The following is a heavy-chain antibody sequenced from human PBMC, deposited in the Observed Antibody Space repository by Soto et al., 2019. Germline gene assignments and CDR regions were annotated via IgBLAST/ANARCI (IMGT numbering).Heavy chain of an antibody. D-gene: IGHD4-17*01. CDR2: IYYSGYT. J-gene: IGHJ4*02. CDR1: GGSISSGDYN. CDR3: ARSGDYVPFDY. V-gene: IGHV4-30-4*01. Sequence: QVQLQESGPGLVKASQTLSLTCTVSGGSISSGDYNWSWIRQPPGKGLEWIGYIYYSGYTYNNPSLKSRVTRSVDTSKNQFSLKLSSVTAADTAVYYCARSGDYVPFDYWGQGTLVTVSS.